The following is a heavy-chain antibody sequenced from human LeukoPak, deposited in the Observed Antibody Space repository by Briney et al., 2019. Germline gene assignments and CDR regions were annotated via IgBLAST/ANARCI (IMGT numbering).Heavy chain of an antibody. D-gene: IGHD2-2*01. Sequence: GGSLRLSCAASGFTFSSYSMNWVRQAPGKGLEWVAVISCDGSNKYYADSVKGRFTISRDNSKNTLYLQMNSLRAEDTAVYYCARDLGYCSSTSCSTRGMDVWGQGTTVTVSS. CDR3: ARDLGYCSSTSCSTRGMDV. V-gene: IGHV3-30*03. CDR1: GFTFSSYS. CDR2: ISCDGSNK. J-gene: IGHJ6*02.